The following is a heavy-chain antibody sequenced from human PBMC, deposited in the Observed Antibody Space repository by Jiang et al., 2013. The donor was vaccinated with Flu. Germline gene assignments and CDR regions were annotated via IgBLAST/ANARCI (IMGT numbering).Heavy chain of an antibody. D-gene: IGHD2-2*01. J-gene: IGHJ5*02. CDR1: GGSISSSSYY. V-gene: IGHV4-39*01. CDR3: ASEYQQAFDP. Sequence: LLKPSETLSLTCTVSGGSISSSSYYWGWIRQPPGKGLEWIGSIYYSGSTYYNPSLKSRVTISVDTSKNQFSLKLSSVTAADTAVYYCASEYQQAFDPWGQGTPGHRLL. CDR2: IYYSGST.